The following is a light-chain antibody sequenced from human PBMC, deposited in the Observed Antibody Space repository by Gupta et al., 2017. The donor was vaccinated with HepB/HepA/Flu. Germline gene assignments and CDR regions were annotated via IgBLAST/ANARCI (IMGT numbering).Light chain of an antibody. CDR3: QHRSNWPWT. J-gene: IGKJ1*01. CDR1: RSVSSY. V-gene: IGKV3-11*01. Sequence: EIVLTQSPATLSLSPGERATLSCRASRSVSSYLAWYQHKPGQAPRLLIYDASNRATGIPARFSGSGSGTEITLTISRREPEEFAVYYCQHRSNWPWTFGQGTKVEIK. CDR2: DAS.